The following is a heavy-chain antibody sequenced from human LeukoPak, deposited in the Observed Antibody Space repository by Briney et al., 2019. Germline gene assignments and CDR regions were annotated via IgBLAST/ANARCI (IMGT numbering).Heavy chain of an antibody. CDR1: GGTFSSYA. J-gene: IGHJ5*02. Sequence: SVKVSCKASGGTFSSYAISWVRQAPGQGLEWMGRIIPIFGTANYAQKFQGRVTITTDESTSTACMELSSLRSEDTAVYYCAKETQLLFFWFDPWGQGTLVTVSS. D-gene: IGHD2-2*01. CDR2: IIPIFGTA. V-gene: IGHV1-69*05. CDR3: AKETQLLFFWFDP.